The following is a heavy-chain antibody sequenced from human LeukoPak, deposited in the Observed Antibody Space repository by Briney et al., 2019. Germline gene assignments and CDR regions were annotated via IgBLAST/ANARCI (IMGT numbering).Heavy chain of an antibody. V-gene: IGHV4-31*03. CDR3: AREGTGRGSGYYYGLFDY. Sequence: PSETLSLTCTVSGGSISSGGHYWSWLRQLPGKGLEWIGYIYYSGSTYYNPSLKSRVTISVDTSKNQISLNLNSVTAADTAVYYCAREGTGRGSGYYYGLFDYWAREPWSPSPQ. D-gene: IGHD3-22*01. J-gene: IGHJ4*02. CDR2: IYYSGST. CDR1: GGSISSGGHY.